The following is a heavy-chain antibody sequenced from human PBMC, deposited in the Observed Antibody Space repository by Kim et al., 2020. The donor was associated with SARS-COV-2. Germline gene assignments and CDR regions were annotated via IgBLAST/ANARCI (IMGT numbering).Heavy chain of an antibody. V-gene: IGHV4-39*01. J-gene: IGHJ5*02. Sequence: KSRVTISRDPSKNQFSLKLSSVNAADTAVYYCARGRAIQQLVLYLDWFDPWGQGTLVTVSS. CDR3: ARGRAIQQLVLYLDWFDP. D-gene: IGHD6-13*01.